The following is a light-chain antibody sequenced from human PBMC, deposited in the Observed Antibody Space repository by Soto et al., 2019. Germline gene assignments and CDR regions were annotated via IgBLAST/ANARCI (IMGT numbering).Light chain of an antibody. V-gene: IGKV1-5*03. CDR2: KAS. Sequence: DIQMTHSPSTLSGSVGARLTNSCRASQTISSWLAWYQQNTGKAPKLLIYKASTLKSGVPSRFRGSRSGTEFPLTVSSLQPEDFATYYCLQDHDDSWTFGQGTKWIS. CDR1: QTISSW. CDR3: LQDHDDSWT. J-gene: IGKJ1*01.